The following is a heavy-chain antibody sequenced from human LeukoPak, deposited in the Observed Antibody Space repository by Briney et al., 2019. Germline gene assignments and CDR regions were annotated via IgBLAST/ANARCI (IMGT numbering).Heavy chain of an antibody. CDR2: IYTSGNT. J-gene: IGHJ4*02. CDR3: ARVGGNSRKRYFDY. V-gene: IGHV4-61*02. CDR1: GGSINSGSYY. Sequence: SETLSLTCTVSGGSINSGSYYWSWIRQPAGKGLEWIGRIYTSGNTNYNPSLKSRVTISVDTSENQFSLKLSSVTAADTAVYYCARVGGNSRKRYFDYWGQGTLVTVSS. D-gene: IGHD4-23*01.